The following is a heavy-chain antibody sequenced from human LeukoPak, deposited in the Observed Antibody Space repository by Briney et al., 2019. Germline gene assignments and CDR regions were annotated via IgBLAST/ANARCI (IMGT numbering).Heavy chain of an antibody. CDR1: GYTFSSYG. CDR2: ISAYNGNT. V-gene: IGHV1-18*01. Sequence: ASVKVSCKASGYTFSSYGISWVRQAPGQGLQWMGWISAYNGNTNYAQKFQDRVTMTTDTSTSTAYMEVRSLRSDDTAVYYCARVLDYYDTSWKYFFDYWGQGTLVTVSS. CDR3: ARVLDYYDTSWKYFFDY. J-gene: IGHJ4*02. D-gene: IGHD3-22*01.